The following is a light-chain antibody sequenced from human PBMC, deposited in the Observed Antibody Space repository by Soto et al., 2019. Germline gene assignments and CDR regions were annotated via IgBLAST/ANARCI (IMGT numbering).Light chain of an antibody. CDR1: QNIRNK. J-gene: IGKJ5*01. V-gene: IGKV3-15*01. Sequence: EVLMTQSPTTLSVSPGERATLSCRASQNIRNKLAWYQQKPGQAPRLLISGASTRATGIPARFSGSGSGTEFPLTISSLQSEDFAVYYCQQYNNWPLITFGQGTRLEI. CDR2: GAS. CDR3: QQYNNWPLIT.